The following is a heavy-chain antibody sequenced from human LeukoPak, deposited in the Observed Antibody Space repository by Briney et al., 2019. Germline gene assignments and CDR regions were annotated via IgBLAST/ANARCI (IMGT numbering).Heavy chain of an antibody. CDR2: IYTSGST. D-gene: IGHD1-1*01. V-gene: IGHV4-4*07. J-gene: IGHJ6*03. CDR3: ARGRGTPRWVYYYYMDV. CDR1: GGSISSYY. Sequence: SETLSLACTVSGGSISSYYWSWIRHPAGKGLEWIGRIYTSGSTNYNPSLKSRVTMSVDTSKNQFSLKLSSVTAADTAVYYCARGRGTPRWVYYYYMDVWGKGTTVTVSS.